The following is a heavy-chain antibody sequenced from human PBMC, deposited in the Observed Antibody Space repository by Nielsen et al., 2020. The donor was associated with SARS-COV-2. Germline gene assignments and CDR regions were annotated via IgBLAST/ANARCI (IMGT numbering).Heavy chain of an antibody. CDR1: GFTFSSYW. Sequence: LSLTCAASGFTFSSYWMSWVRQAPGKGLEWVANIKQDGSEKYYVDSVKGRFTISRDNAKNSLYLQMNSLRAEDTAVYYCARGRIAAAGTWSNWFDPWGQGTLVTVSS. D-gene: IGHD6-13*01. CDR3: ARGRIAAAGTWSNWFDP. CDR2: IKQDGSEK. V-gene: IGHV3-7*04. J-gene: IGHJ5*02.